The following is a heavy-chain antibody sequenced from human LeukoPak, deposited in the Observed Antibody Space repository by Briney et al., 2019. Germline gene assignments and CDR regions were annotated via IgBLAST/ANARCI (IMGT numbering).Heavy chain of an antibody. J-gene: IGHJ4*02. CDR2: IISDGSTT. CDR1: GFTFSSYW. Sequence: GGSLRLSCVASGFTFSSYWMHWVRQTPGKGLVWVSRIISDGSTTNYADSVKGRFTISRDNAKNTLCLQMNSLRVEDTAMYYCARVYSSSFVFDYWGQGTLVTVSS. V-gene: IGHV3-74*01. CDR3: ARVYSSSFVFDY. D-gene: IGHD6-6*01.